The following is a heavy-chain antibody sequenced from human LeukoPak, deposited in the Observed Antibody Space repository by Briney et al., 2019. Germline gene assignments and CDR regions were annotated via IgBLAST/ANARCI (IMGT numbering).Heavy chain of an antibody. D-gene: IGHD3-10*01. J-gene: IGHJ4*02. Sequence: PSETLSLTCAVYGGSFSGYYWSWIRQPPGKGLEWIGEINHSGSTNYNPSLKSRVTISVDTSKNQFSLKLSSVTAADTAVYYCARGSRAVRPVRFDYWGQGTLVTVSS. CDR3: ARGSRAVRPVRFDY. CDR2: INHSGST. CDR1: GGSFSGYY. V-gene: IGHV4-34*01.